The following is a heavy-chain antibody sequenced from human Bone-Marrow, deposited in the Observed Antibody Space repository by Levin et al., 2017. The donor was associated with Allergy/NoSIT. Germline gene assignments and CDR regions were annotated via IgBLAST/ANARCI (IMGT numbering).Heavy chain of an antibody. CDR3: ARVTSRGYSGYDYAFFDY. D-gene: IGHD5-12*01. CDR2: LYSGGGT. J-gene: IGHJ4*02. Sequence: LSLTCAASAFTVRSNYMSWVRQAPGKGLEWVSVLYSGGGTKYADSVKGRFTISRDNSMNTLLLQMNGLRAEDTAVYYCARVTSRGYSGYDYAFFDYWGQGTRVTVSS. V-gene: IGHV3-53*01. CDR1: AFTVRSNY.